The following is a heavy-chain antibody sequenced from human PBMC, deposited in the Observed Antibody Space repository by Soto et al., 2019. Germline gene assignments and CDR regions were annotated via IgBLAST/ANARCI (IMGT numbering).Heavy chain of an antibody. CDR1: GYTFTSYA. V-gene: IGHV1-3*01. J-gene: IGHJ5*02. Sequence: ASVKVSCKASGYTFTSYAMHWVRQAPGQRLEWMGWINAGNGNTKYSQKFQGRVTITRDTSASTAYMELSSLRSEDTAVYYCARALSIAARQYNWFDPWGQGTLVTVSS. CDR2: INAGNGNT. D-gene: IGHD6-6*01. CDR3: ARALSIAARQYNWFDP.